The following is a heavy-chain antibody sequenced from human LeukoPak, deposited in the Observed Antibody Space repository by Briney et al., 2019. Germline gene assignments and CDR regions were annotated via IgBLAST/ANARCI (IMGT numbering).Heavy chain of an antibody. D-gene: IGHD5-24*01. V-gene: IGHV3-23*01. J-gene: IGHJ4*02. CDR1: GFAFSSYT. CDR2: ITGSGDST. Sequence: GGSLRLSCAASGFAFSSYTMGWVRQAPVKGLEWVSAITGSGDSTYYADSVKGRFTISRDNAKNSLYLQMNSLRAEDTAVYYCARAMGRFDYWGQGTLVTVSS. CDR3: ARAMGRFDY.